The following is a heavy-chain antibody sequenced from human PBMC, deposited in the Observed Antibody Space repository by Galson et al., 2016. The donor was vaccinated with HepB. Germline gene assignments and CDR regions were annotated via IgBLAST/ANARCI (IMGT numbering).Heavy chain of an antibody. J-gene: IGHJ4*02. V-gene: IGHV1-69*13. CDR2: FIPITGTP. CDR3: ARFHTSGYDYYFDT. D-gene: IGHD3-22*01. CDR1: GGTLSSHA. Sequence: SVKVSCKASGGTLSSHAINWVRRAPGQGLEWMGVFIPITGTPNYAQRFQGRLTITADESTSTTYMDLTSLKSDDTAVYYCARFHTSGYDYYFDTWGQGTLVTVSS.